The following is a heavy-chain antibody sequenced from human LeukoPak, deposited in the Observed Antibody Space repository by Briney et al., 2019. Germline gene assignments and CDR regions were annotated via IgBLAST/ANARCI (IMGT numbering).Heavy chain of an antibody. Sequence: PGGSLRLSCAASGFTFSSYWMHWVRQAPGKGLVWVSRVNSDGSSTTYADSVKGRLTISRDNAKNTLYLQMNSLRAEDTAVYYCASLFLCYGCSSSSHNFNIWGQGTMVTVSS. D-gene: IGHD6-6*01. CDR1: GFTFSSYW. J-gene: IGHJ3*02. CDR2: VNSDGSST. CDR3: ASLFLCYGCSSSSHNFNI. V-gene: IGHV3-74*01.